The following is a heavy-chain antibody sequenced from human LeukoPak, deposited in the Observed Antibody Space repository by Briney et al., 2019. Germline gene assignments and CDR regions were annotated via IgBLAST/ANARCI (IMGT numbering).Heavy chain of an antibody. CDR2: INHSGST. J-gene: IGHJ5*02. D-gene: IGHD3-22*01. CDR1: GGSFSGYY. CDR3: ARGSSYYSDSSGYDP. Sequence: SDTLSLTCAVYGGSFSGYYWSWIRQPPGKGLEWIGEINHSGSTNYNPSLKSRVTISVDTSKNQFSLKLSSVTAADTAVYYCARGSSYYSDSSGYDPWGQGTLVTVSS. V-gene: IGHV4-34*01.